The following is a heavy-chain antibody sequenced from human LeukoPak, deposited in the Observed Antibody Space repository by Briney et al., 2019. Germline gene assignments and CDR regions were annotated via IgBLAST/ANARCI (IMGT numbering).Heavy chain of an antibody. D-gene: IGHD6-19*01. CDR1: GFTFSSYA. V-gene: IGHV3-30-3*01. CDR3: AKDVLIAVAGTGDY. Sequence: PGGSLRLSCAASGFTFSSYAMHWVRQAPGKGLEWVAVISYDGSNKYYADSVKGRFTISRDNSKNTLYLQMNSLRAEDTAVYYCAKDVLIAVAGTGDYWGQGTLVTVSS. J-gene: IGHJ4*02. CDR2: ISYDGSNK.